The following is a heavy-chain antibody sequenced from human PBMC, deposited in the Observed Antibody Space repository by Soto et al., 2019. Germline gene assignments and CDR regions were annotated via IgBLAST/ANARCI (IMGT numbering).Heavy chain of an antibody. CDR2: ISGSGSAT. CDR3: AKRSGFDSGLFDY. Sequence: EVQLLESGGGLVQPGGSLRLSCAVSGLTFTKYAMSWVRQAPGKGLEWVSAISGSGSATHYADSVKGRFTISRDNSKNTVSLKMNSLRVEDTAIYFCAKRSGFDSGLFDYWGQGTRVTVSS. CDR1: GLTFTKYA. V-gene: IGHV3-23*01. D-gene: IGHD5-12*01. J-gene: IGHJ4*02.